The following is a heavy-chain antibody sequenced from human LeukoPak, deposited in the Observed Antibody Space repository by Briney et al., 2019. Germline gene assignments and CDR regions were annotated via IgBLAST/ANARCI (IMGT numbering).Heavy chain of an antibody. CDR2: IYADESDT. CDR3: AKAATTWSNHDY. D-gene: IGHD3-3*01. CDR1: GYSFTNYW. J-gene: IGHJ4*02. Sequence: GESLKISCTGSGYSFTNYWIGWVRQMPGKGLEWMGIIYADESDTRYSPSFQGRITITADKSINTVYLQLTSLKASDTAMYYCAKAATTWSNHDYWGQGTLLTDSS. V-gene: IGHV5-51*01.